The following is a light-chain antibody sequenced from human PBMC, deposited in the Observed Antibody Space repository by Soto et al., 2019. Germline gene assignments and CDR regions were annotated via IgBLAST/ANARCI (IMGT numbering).Light chain of an antibody. CDR1: SXNIGNNY. CDR3: GTWDSSLSAVV. J-gene: IGLJ2*01. CDR2: DNN. V-gene: IGLV1-51*01. Sequence: QSVLTQPPSVSAAPGQKVTISCSGSSXNIGNNYVSWYQQLPGTAPKLLIYDNNKRPSGIPDRFSGSKSGTSATLGITGLQTGDEADYYCGTWDSSLSAVVFGGGTQLT.